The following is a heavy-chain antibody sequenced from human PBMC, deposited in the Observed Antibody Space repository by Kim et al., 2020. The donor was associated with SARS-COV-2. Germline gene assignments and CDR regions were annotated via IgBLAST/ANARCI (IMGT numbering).Heavy chain of an antibody. V-gene: IGHV4-31*03. CDR3: ASLGGIVATITDEPFFDY. Sequence: SETLSLTCTVSGGSISSGGYYWSWIRQHPGKGLEWIGYIYYSGSTYYNPSLKSRVTISVDTSKNQFSLKLSSVTAADTAVYYCASLGGIVATITDEPFFDYWGQGTLVTVSS. D-gene: IGHD5-12*01. CDR2: IYYSGST. CDR1: GGSISSGGYY. J-gene: IGHJ4*02.